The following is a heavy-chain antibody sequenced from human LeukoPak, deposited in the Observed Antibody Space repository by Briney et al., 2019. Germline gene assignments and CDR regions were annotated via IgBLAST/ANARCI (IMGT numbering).Heavy chain of an antibody. Sequence: PSETLSLTCTVSGGSISSSSYYWGWIRQPPGKGLEWIGSIYYSGSTYYNPSLKSRVTISVDTSKNQFSLKLSSVTAADTAVYYCAREDRTTGGFDYWGQGTLVTVSS. CDR1: GGSISSSSYY. J-gene: IGHJ4*02. D-gene: IGHD1-1*01. CDR3: AREDRTTGGFDY. V-gene: IGHV4-39*02. CDR2: IYYSGST.